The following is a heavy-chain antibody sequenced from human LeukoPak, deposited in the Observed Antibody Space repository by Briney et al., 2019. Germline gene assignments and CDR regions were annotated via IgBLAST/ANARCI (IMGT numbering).Heavy chain of an antibody. D-gene: IGHD3-10*01. CDR3: ASRGGSTPYYIDY. Sequence: ASVKVSCKVSGYSFTSYGMSWVRQAPGQGLEWMGWISTYNGNTNYAQKLQGRVTMTTDTSTSTAYMELRSLRSDDTAVYYCASRGGSTPYYIDYWGQGTLVTVSS. V-gene: IGHV1-18*01. J-gene: IGHJ4*01. CDR1: GYSFTSYG. CDR2: ISTYNGNT.